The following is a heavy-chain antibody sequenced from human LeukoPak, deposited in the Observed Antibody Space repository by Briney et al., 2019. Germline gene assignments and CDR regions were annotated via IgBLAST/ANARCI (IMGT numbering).Heavy chain of an antibody. D-gene: IGHD2-15*01. CDR3: ARGKWSTRH. CDR1: GFIFSTYY. V-gene: IGHV3-21*01. Sequence: GVSLRLFCAASGFIFSTYYMNWVRQAPGKGLEWVSSIRCGCRHIHYSESVRDRFTISRDNAKNSLYLQMNSLRAEDTAVYYCARGKWSTRHWGQGTLVTVSS. J-gene: IGHJ4*02. CDR2: IRCGCRHI.